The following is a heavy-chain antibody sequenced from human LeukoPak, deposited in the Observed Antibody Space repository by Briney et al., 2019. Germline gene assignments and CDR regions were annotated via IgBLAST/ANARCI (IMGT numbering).Heavy chain of an antibody. CDR3: ARERAEGFDY. D-gene: IGHD6-19*01. CDR2: IGGSSSSI. V-gene: IGHV3-21*01. Sequence: GGSLRLXCAASGFTFSSYSMNWVRQAPGKGLEWVSSIGGSSSSIYYADSVKGRFTVSRDNAKSSLYLQMSTLRAEDTAVYYCARERAEGFDYWGQGILVTVSS. J-gene: IGHJ4*02. CDR1: GFTFSSYS.